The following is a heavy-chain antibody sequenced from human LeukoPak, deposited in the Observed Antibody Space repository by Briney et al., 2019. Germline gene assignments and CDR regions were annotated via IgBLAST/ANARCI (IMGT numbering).Heavy chain of an antibody. CDR1: GGSISSYY. V-gene: IGHV4-59*01. CDR2: IFYTGST. J-gene: IGHJ5*02. CDR3: ARAPGDYDLPFFDP. D-gene: IGHD4-17*01. Sequence: ASETLSLTCTVSGGSISSYYWSWIRQPPGKGLEWIGYIFYTGSTNYNPSLKSRVTISVLTSKNQFSLKLSSVTAADTAVYYCARAPGDYDLPFFDPWGQGTLVTVSS.